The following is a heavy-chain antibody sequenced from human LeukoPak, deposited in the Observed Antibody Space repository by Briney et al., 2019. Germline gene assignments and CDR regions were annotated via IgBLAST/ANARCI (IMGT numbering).Heavy chain of an antibody. J-gene: IGHJ4*02. CDR3: ARSSSDGPYYFDY. CDR2: IYYSGST. V-gene: IGHV4-59*08. Sequence: SETLSLTCTVSGGSISSYYWSWIRQPPGKGLEWVGYIYYSGSTNYNPSLKSRVTISVDTSNNQFSLKLSSVTAADTAVYYCARSSSDGPYYFDYWGQGTLVTVSS. CDR1: GGSISSYY. D-gene: IGHD6-13*01.